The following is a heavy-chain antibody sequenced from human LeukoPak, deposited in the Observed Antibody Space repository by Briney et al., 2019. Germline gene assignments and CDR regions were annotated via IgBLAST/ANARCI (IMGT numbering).Heavy chain of an antibody. D-gene: IGHD4-17*01. V-gene: IGHV1-2*02. CDR2: INPYSGGT. Sequence: GASVKVSCEASGYTFTDYYLHWVRQAPGQGLEWMGWINPYSGGTKYTQKFQGRVTMTRDTSISTAYMDLNRLTFDDTAFYYCARGDIYGDYVWWGQGTLVTVSS. CDR1: GYTFTDYY. J-gene: IGHJ4*02. CDR3: ARGDIYGDYVW.